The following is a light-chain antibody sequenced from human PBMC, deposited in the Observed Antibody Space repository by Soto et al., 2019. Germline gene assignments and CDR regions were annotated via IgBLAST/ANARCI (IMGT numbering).Light chain of an antibody. CDR2: DNN. CDR3: GTWDSSLSALV. Sequence: QSVLTQPPSVSAAPGQKVTISCSGSSSNIGNNYVSWYQQLPGTAPKLLIYDNNKRPSGIPDRFSGSKSGTSATLGITGLQTGDEADYYCGTWDSSLSALVFGGGNQLTVL. V-gene: IGLV1-51*01. J-gene: IGLJ2*01. CDR1: SSNIGNNY.